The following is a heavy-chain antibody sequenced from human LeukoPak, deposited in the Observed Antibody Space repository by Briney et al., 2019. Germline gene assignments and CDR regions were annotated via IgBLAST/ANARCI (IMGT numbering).Heavy chain of an antibody. J-gene: IGHJ4*02. D-gene: IGHD2-15*01. CDR1: GYTLTELS. CDR3: ATASFYCSGGSCYGSDYFDY. V-gene: IGHV1-24*01. Sequence: GASVKVSCKVSGYTLTELSMHWVRQAPGKGLEWMGGFDPEDGETIYAQKFQGRVTMTEDTSTDTAYMELSSLRSEGTAVYYCATASFYCSGGSCYGSDYFDYWGQGTLVTVSS. CDR2: FDPEDGET.